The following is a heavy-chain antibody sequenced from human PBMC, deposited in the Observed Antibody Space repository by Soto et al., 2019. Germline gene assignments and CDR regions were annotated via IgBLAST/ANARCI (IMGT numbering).Heavy chain of an antibody. Sequence: ASVKVSCKASGYTFTSYAMHWVRQAPGQRLEWMGWINAGNGNTKYSQKFQGRVTITRDTSASTAYMELSSLRSEGTAVYYCARARHIVVVTAIYYFDYWGQGTLVTVSS. J-gene: IGHJ4*02. CDR1: GYTFTSYA. CDR2: INAGNGNT. CDR3: ARARHIVVVTAIYYFDY. D-gene: IGHD2-21*02. V-gene: IGHV1-3*01.